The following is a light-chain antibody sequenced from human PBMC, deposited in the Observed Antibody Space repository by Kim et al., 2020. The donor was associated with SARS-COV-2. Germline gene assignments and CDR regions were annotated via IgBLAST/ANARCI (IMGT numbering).Light chain of an antibody. CDR3: AAWDDSLSGRV. CDR1: SSNIGSNY. Sequence: ELTQPPSASVTPGQRVTISCSGSSSNIGSNYVYWYQHLPGTAPKLLIYRNNQRPSGVPDRFSGSKSGTSASLAISGLRSEDEADYYCAAWDDSLSGRVFGGGTKLTVL. J-gene: IGLJ3*02. CDR2: RNN. V-gene: IGLV1-47*01.